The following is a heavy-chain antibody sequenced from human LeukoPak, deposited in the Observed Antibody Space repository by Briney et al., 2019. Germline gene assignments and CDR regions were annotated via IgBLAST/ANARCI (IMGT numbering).Heavy chain of an antibody. J-gene: IGHJ2*01. CDR3: ARIKYYYDSSGYAHWYFDL. D-gene: IGHD3-22*01. V-gene: IGHV4-59*01. CDR2: IYYSGST. CDR1: GGSISSYY. Sequence: SETLSLTCTVSGGSISSYYWSWIRQPPGKGLEWIGYIYYSGSTNYNPSLKSRVTISVDTSKNQFSLKLSSVTAADTAVYYCARIKYYYDSSGYAHWYFDLWGRGTLATVSS.